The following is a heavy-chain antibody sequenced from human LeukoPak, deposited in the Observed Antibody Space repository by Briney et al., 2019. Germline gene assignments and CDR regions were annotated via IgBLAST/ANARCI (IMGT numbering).Heavy chain of an antibody. V-gene: IGHV1-69*01. CDR3: ARDFSGSYDAFDI. Sequence: GSSVKVSCKASGGTFSSYAISWVRQAPGQGLEWMGGIIPIFGTANYAQKFQGRVTITADESTSTAYMELSSLRSEDTAVYYCARDFSGSYDAFDIWGQGTMVAVSS. CDR2: IIPIFGTA. D-gene: IGHD1-26*01. CDR1: GGTFSSYA. J-gene: IGHJ3*02.